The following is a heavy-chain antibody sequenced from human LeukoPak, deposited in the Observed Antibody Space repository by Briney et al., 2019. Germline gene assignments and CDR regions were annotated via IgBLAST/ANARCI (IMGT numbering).Heavy chain of an antibody. Sequence: ASVTVSSMTSGYTFTDYDVHWVRQAPGQGLEWMGWINPNSASTNYAQRLQGRVTFTRDTSLSIAYMELTNLTSEDAAVYFCARGDFGETNTAFDVWGQGTLVAVSS. CDR2: INPNSAST. V-gene: IGHV1-8*03. CDR3: ARGDFGETNTAFDV. D-gene: IGHD4-17*01. CDR1: GYTFTDYD. J-gene: IGHJ3*01.